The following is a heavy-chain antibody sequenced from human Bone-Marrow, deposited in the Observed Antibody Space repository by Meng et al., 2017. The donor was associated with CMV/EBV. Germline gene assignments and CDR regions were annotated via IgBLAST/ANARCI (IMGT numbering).Heavy chain of an antibody. CDR2: IKQDGSEK. CDR3: ARTIAALWPYYYYGMDV. D-gene: IGHD6-6*01. Sequence: GESLKISCAASGFTFNSYWMSWVRQAPGKGLEWVANIKQDGSEKYYVDSVKGRFTISRDNAKNSLYLQMNSLRAEDTAVYYCARTIAALWPYYYYGMDVWGQGTTVTVSS. CDR1: GFTFNSYW. J-gene: IGHJ6*02. V-gene: IGHV3-7*01.